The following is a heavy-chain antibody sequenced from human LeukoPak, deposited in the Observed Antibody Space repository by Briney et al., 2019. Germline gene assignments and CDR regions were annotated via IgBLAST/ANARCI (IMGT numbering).Heavy chain of an antibody. CDR1: GFSFGSHP. D-gene: IGHD2-21*01. CDR3: ARGVMAARLYYFDY. J-gene: IGHJ4*02. V-gene: IGHV3-23*01. Sequence: PGGSLRLSCAASGFSFGSHPMNWVRQAPGKGLEWVSGITGSGDHTYYIDSVQGRFTISRDNSKNMLFLQMNSVRAEDTAVYYCARGVMAARLYYFDYWGRGILVTVSS. CDR2: ITGSGDHT.